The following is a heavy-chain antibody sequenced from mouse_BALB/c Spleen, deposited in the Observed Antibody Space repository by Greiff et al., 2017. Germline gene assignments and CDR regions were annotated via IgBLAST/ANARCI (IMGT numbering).Heavy chain of an antibody. D-gene: IGHD4-1*02. J-gene: IGHJ3*01. CDR1: GFSLTSYG. CDR2: IWRGGSA. Sequence: QVQLKESGPGLVQPSQSLSITCTVSGFSLTSYGVHWVRQSPGKGLEWLGVIWRGGSADYNAAFISRLSISKDNSKSQVFFKMNSLQANDTAIYYCARNALNWDWFAYWGQGTLVTVSA. V-gene: IGHV2-2*02. CDR3: ARNALNWDWFAY.